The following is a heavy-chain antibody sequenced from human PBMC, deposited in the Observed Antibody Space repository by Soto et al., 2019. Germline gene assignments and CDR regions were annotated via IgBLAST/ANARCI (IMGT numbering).Heavy chain of an antibody. CDR1: GYIIKNYW. V-gene: IGHV5-51*01. Sequence: EVQLVQSGTEVKQPGESLKISCKASGYIIKNYWIGWVRQMPGQGLEWMGIIYPDDSDTRYSPSFQGQVTISVDKSISTAYVQWSSLKASDSAIYYCIRGGVTSRTFDSWGQGTLVTVSS. D-gene: IGHD3-10*01. J-gene: IGHJ4*02. CDR2: IYPDDSDT. CDR3: IRGGVTSRTFDS.